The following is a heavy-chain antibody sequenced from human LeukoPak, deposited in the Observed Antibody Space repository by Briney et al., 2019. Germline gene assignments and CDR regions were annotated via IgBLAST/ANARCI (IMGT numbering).Heavy chain of an antibody. CDR2: ISSSSSYI. J-gene: IGHJ6*03. CDR3: ARAYSERYGLGYYYMDV. Sequence: GGSLRLSCAVSGFTFSSYTMTWVRQAPGKGLEWVSSISSSSSYIYYADSVKGRFTISRDNAKKSVYLQMNSLRAEDTAGYYCARAYSERYGLGYYYMDVWGKGTTVTISS. D-gene: IGHD1-26*01. CDR1: GFTFSSYT. V-gene: IGHV3-21*01.